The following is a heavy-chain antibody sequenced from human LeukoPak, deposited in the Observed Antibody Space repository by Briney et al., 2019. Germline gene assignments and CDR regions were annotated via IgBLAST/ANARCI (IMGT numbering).Heavy chain of an antibody. V-gene: IGHV4-34*01. CDR2: INHSGST. Sequence: SETLSLTCAVYGGSFSGYYWSWIRQPPGKGLEWIGEINHSGSTNYNPSLKSRVTISVDTSKNQFSLKLSSVTAADTAVYYCARGPLAVAGTGFDYWGQGTLVTVSS. D-gene: IGHD6-19*01. CDR3: ARGPLAVAGTGFDY. J-gene: IGHJ4*02. CDR1: GGSFSGYY.